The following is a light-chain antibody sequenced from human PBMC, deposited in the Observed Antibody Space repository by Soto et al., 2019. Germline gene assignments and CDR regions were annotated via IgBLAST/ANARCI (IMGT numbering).Light chain of an antibody. CDR3: QQRSNWPGT. CDR1: QSVSSY. Sequence: EIVLTQSPATLSLSPGERATLSCGASQSVSSYLAWYQQKPGQAPRLLIYDASNRATGIPARFSGSGSGTDFTLTISSLETEDFAVYYCQQRSNWPGTFGQGTKVDIK. V-gene: IGKV3-11*01. J-gene: IGKJ1*01. CDR2: DAS.